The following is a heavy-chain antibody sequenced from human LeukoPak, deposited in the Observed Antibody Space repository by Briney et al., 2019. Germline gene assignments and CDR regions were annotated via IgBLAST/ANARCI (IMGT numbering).Heavy chain of an antibody. CDR1: GFTFVNYA. Sequence: GRSLRLSCAASGFTFVNYAMSWVRLAPGKGLEWVSGVGGSGAATYYADSVKGRFTISRDNSRSTVYLQMNSLRDEDTAIYYCVKDRTWEPAPSHFNSWGQGVLVSVSS. V-gene: IGHV3-23*01. D-gene: IGHD1-14*01. J-gene: IGHJ4*02. CDR2: VGGSGAAT. CDR3: VKDRTWEPAPSHFNS.